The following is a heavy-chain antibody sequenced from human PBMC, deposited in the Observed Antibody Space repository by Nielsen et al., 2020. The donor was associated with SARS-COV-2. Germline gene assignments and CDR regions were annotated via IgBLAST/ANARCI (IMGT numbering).Heavy chain of an antibody. D-gene: IGHD5-18*01. V-gene: IGHV1-18*01. CDR3: AREIRDTIYYYYYGMDV. CDR1: GYTFTSYG. J-gene: IGHJ6*02. CDR2: ISAYNGNT. Sequence: ASVKVSCKASGYTFTSYGISWVRQAPGRGLEWMGWISAYNGNTNYAQKLQGRVTMTTDTSTSTAYMELRSLRSDDTAVYYCAREIRDTIYYYYYGMDVWGQGTTVTVSS.